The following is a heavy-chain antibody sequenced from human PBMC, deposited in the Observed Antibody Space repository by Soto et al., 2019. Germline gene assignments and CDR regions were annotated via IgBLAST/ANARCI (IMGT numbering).Heavy chain of an antibody. D-gene: IGHD5-12*01. CDR2: TYSRSKWYN. Sequence: SQTLSLTCAISGDSVSSNTASWNWVRQSPSRGLEWLGGTYSRSKWYNDYAVSVKSRIIINPDTSKNQFSLQLNSVTPEDTAVYYCAKGDNLGPKTGYAFDPWGQGILVTVSS. CDR3: AKGDNLGPKTGYAFDP. V-gene: IGHV6-1*01. CDR1: GDSVSSNTAS. J-gene: IGHJ5*02.